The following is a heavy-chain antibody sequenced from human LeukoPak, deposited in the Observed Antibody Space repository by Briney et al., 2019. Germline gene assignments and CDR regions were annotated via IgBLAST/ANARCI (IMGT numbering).Heavy chain of an antibody. CDR3: ARGVGFSGYCSSTSCYTLGWFDP. J-gene: IGHJ5*02. D-gene: IGHD2-2*02. V-gene: IGHV3-7*03. CDR2: IKQDGSEK. CDR1: GFTFSSYR. Sequence: GGSLRLSCAASGFTFSSYRMSWVRQAPGKGLEWVANIKQDGSEKYYVDSVKGRFTISRDNAKNSLYLQMNSLRAEDTAVYYCARGVGFSGYCSSTSCYTLGWFDPWGQGTLVTVSS.